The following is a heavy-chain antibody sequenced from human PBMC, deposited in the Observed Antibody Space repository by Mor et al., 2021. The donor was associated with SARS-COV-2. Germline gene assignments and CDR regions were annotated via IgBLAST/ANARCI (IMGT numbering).Heavy chain of an antibody. V-gene: IGHV3-30*18. J-gene: IGHJ4*02. CDR2: SYDGSNK. CDR3: AKGEYYYDSSGQTGSDY. D-gene: IGHD3-22*01. Sequence: SYDGSNKYYADSVKGRFTISRDNSKNTLYLQMNSLRAEDTAVYYCAKGEYYYDSSGQTGSDYWGQGTLVTV.